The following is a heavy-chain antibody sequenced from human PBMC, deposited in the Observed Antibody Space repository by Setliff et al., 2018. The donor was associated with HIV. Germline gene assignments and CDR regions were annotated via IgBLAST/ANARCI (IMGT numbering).Heavy chain of an antibody. CDR3: ARENYFDSSGYYPLDY. D-gene: IGHD3-22*01. V-gene: IGHV1-3*01. CDR1: GYTFTSYA. CDR2: FDPEDGET. J-gene: IGHJ4*02. Sequence: ASVKVSCKAAGYTFTSYALHWVRQAPGQRLEWMGGFDPEDGETIYAQKFQGRVTITRDTSASTAYMELSRLRSEDTAVYYCARENYFDSSGYYPLDYWGQGTLVTVSS.